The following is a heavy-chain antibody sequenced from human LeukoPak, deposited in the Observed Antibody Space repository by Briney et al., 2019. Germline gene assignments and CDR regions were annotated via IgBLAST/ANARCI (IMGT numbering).Heavy chain of an antibody. Sequence: GRPLRLSCAASGFTFSSYSMNWVRQAPGKGLEWVSSISSSSSYIYYADSVKGRFTISRDNAKNSLYLQMNSLRAEDTAVYYCAREAAFQRGTYQLPSNFDYWGQGTLVTVSS. CDR1: GFTFSSYS. V-gene: IGHV3-21*01. D-gene: IGHD2-2*01. J-gene: IGHJ4*02. CDR2: ISSSSSYI. CDR3: AREAAFQRGTYQLPSNFDY.